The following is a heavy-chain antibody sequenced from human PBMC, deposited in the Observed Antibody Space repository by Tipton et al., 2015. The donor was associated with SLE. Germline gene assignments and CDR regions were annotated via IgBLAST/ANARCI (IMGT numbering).Heavy chain of an antibody. J-gene: IGHJ4*02. D-gene: IGHD1-1*01. V-gene: IGHV4-31*02. Sequence: LSCTVSGGSISSGGYYWSWIRQHPGKGLEWIGYIYYSGSTYYNPSLKSRVTISVDTSKNQFSLKLSSVTAADTAVYYCARDFRLWNDPYFDYWGQGTLVTVSS. CDR3: ARDFRLWNDPYFDY. CDR2: IYYSGST. CDR1: GGSISSGGYY.